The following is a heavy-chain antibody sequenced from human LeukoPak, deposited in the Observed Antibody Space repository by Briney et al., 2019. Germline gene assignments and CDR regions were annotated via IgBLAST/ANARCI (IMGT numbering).Heavy chain of an antibody. J-gene: IGHJ3*02. D-gene: IGHD5-12*01. CDR3: ARDRYSGYDGFGAFDI. Sequence: SETLSLTCAVSGGPLTSYYWSWIRQPPGKGLEWIGFIYYRGSTNYNPSLESRVTISVDTSKNRFSLKLRSVTDADTAVYYCARDRYSGYDGFGAFDIWGQGTMVTVSS. CDR1: GGPLTSYY. CDR2: IYYRGST. V-gene: IGHV4-59*01.